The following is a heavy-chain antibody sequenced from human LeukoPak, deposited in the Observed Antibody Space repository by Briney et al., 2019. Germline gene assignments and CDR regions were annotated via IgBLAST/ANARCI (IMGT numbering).Heavy chain of an antibody. V-gene: IGHV1-2*02. CDR3: ARTPSSLRSPLDP. J-gene: IGHJ5*02. CDR2: INPNSGGT. CDR1: GGTFNSYA. Sequence: ASVKVSCKASGGTFNSYAISWVRQAPGQGLEWMGWINPNSGGTNYAQKFQGRVTMTRDTSISTAYMELSRLRSDDTAVYYCARTPSSLRSPLDPWGQGTLVTVSS. D-gene: IGHD3-3*01.